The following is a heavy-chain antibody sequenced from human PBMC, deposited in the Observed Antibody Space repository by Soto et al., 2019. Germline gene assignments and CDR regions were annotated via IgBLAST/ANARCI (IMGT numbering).Heavy chain of an antibody. CDR1: GGSFSGYY. CDR2: INHSGST. CDR3: ARDRGRYIDY. Sequence: SETLSLTCAVYGGSFSGYYWSWIRQPPGKGLEWIGEINHSGSTNYNPSLKSRVTISVDTSKNQFSLKLSSVTAADTAVYYCARDRGRYIDYWGQGTLVTVSS. J-gene: IGHJ4*02. V-gene: IGHV4-34*01.